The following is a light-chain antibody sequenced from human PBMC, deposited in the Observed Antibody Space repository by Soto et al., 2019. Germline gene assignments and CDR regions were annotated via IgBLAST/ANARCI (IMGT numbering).Light chain of an antibody. Sequence: QSVLTQPPSASGSPGQSVTISCTGTSSDVGGYNYVSWYQQHPGKAPKLVIYEVSKRPSGVPDRFSGPKSGNTASLTVSGLQAEDEADYYCSSFAGISTVFGTGTKVTVL. CDR2: EVS. V-gene: IGLV2-8*01. J-gene: IGLJ1*01. CDR1: SSDVGGYNY. CDR3: SSFAGISTV.